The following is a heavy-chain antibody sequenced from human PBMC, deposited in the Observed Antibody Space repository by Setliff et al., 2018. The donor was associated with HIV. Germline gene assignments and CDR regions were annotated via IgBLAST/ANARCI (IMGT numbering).Heavy chain of an antibody. J-gene: IGHJ4*02. D-gene: IGHD3-3*01. CDR1: GFTFSNYW. V-gene: IGHV3-7*03. CDR3: ARDVSWRAHSYIDL. CDR2: IKQDGSEI. Sequence: HPGGSLRLSCAASGFTFSNYWMNWVRQAPGKGLEWVANIKQDGSEIHYVASVEGRFTISRDNAKNSLYLQMNSLRAEDTAVYYCARDVSWRAHSYIDLWGQGTLVTVSS.